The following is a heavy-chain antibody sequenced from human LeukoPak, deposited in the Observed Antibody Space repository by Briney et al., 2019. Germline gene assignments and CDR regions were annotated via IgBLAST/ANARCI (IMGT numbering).Heavy chain of an antibody. Sequence: SETLSLTRTVSGGSISSYYWSWIRQPPGKGLEWIGYIYYSGSTNYNPSLKSRVTISVDTSKNQFSLKLSSVTAADTAVYYCARDRGGSGYSYGFDYWGQGTLVTVSS. V-gene: IGHV4-59*01. J-gene: IGHJ4*02. D-gene: IGHD5-18*01. CDR3: ARDRGGSGYSYGFDY. CDR2: IYYSGST. CDR1: GGSISSYY.